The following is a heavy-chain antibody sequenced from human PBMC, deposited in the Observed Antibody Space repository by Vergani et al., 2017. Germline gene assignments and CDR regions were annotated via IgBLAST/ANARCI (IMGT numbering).Heavy chain of an antibody. D-gene: IGHD2-2*01. J-gene: IGHJ1*01. V-gene: IGHV3-7*03. CDR3: ARDGLVVVPAASGDFQH. CDR2: IKQDGSEK. CDR1: GFTFSSYW. Sequence: EVQLVESGGGLVQPGGSLRLSCAASGFTFSSYWMSWVRQAPGKGLEWVANIKQDGSEKYYVDSVKGRFTISRDNAKNSLYLQMNSLRAEDTAVYYCARDGLVVVPAASGDFQHWGQGTLVTVSS.